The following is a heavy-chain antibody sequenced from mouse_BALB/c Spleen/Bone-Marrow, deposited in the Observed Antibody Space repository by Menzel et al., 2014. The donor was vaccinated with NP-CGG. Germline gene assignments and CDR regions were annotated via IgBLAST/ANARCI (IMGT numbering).Heavy chain of an antibody. CDR3: ARDGYDDQYYFDY. Sequence: EVMLVESGGGLVKPGGSLKLSCAASGFTFSSYAMSWVRQTPEKRLEWVASISSGGSTYYPDSVKGRFTISRDNARNILYLQMSSLRSEDTAMYYCARDGYDDQYYFDYWGQGTTLTVSS. CDR1: GFTFSSYA. CDR2: ISSGGST. V-gene: IGHV5-6-5*01. D-gene: IGHD2-2*01. J-gene: IGHJ2*01.